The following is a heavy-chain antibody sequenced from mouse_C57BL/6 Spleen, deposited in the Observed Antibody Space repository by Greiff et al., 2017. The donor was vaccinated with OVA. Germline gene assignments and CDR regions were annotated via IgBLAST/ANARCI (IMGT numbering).Heavy chain of an antibody. J-gene: IGHJ4*01. CDR2: ISSGGSYT. V-gene: IGHV5-6*02. CDR1: GFTFSSYG. Sequence: DVKLVESGGDLVKPGGSLKLSCAASGFTFSSYGMSWVRQTPDKRLEWVATISSGGSYTYYPDSVKGRFTISSDNAKNTLYLQMSSLKSEDTAMYYCASLYGSSPYYAMDYWGQGTSVTVSS. D-gene: IGHD1-1*01. CDR3: ASLYGSSPYYAMDY.